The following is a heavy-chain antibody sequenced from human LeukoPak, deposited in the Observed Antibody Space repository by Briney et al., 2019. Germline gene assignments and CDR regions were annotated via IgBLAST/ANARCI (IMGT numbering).Heavy chain of an antibody. D-gene: IGHD3-22*01. CDR3: AKGSYYDSSGSFYFDY. Sequence: PGGSLRLSCAASGFTFSNFWMHWVRQAPGKGLVWVALIYGDGSFTRYADSVKGRFTISRDNSKNTLYVQVNSLGTEDTAAYYCAKGSYYDSSGSFYFDYWGQGTLVTVSS. V-gene: IGHV3-74*01. CDR2: IYGDGSFT. CDR1: GFTFSNFW. J-gene: IGHJ4*02.